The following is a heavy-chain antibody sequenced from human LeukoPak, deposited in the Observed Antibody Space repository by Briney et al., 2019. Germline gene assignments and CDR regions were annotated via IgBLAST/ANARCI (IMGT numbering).Heavy chain of an antibody. CDR3: ARCPRDNCRGGFDY. D-gene: IGHD1-1*01. Sequence: GGSLRLSCTPSGFTFSSNAMTCVRQAPGGALEWVSSINDRGTNTYYTDSVRGRFTISRDNSKNRLFLQMNSLRAEDTAFYYCARCPRDNCRGGFDYWGQGALVTVSS. CDR1: GFTFSSNA. J-gene: IGHJ4*02. CDR2: INDRGTNT. V-gene: IGHV3-23*01.